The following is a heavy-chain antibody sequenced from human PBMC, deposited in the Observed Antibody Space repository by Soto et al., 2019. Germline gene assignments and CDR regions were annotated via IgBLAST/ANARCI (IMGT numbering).Heavy chain of an antibody. Sequence: VASVKVSCKASGYTFTTYDIFWVRQAPGQRPEWMGWINPGNGNTKYSQKFQGRVTITSDTSASTAYMQLSSLRSEDTAVYYCARDRFDSSGYYNYWGQGTLVTVSS. CDR2: INPGNGNT. V-gene: IGHV1-3*01. CDR1: GYTFTTYD. CDR3: ARDRFDSSGYYNY. J-gene: IGHJ4*02. D-gene: IGHD3-22*01.